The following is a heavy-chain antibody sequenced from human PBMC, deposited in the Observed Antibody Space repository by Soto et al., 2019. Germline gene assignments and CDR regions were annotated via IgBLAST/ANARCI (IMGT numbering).Heavy chain of an antibody. D-gene: IGHD3-22*01. J-gene: IGHJ5*01. CDR1: GFIFGDYG. Sequence: QVQLAESGGGVVQPGRSLRLSCAASGFIFGDYGMHWVRQAPGKGLEWVSHISFDGSNIDYAQSVKGRFTISRDNSKETVYLQMNSLRAEDTAVYYCVKGRRVSRAAFDTWGHGTLVIVSS. CDR2: ISFDGSNI. CDR3: VKGRRVSRAAFDT. V-gene: IGHV3-30*18.